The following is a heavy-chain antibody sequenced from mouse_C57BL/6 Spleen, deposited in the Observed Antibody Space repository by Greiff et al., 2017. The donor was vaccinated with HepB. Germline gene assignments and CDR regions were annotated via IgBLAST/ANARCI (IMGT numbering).Heavy chain of an antibody. J-gene: IGHJ3*01. V-gene: IGHV3-6*01. CDR1: GYSITSGYY. D-gene: IGHD2-4*01. CDR2: ISYDGSN. Sequence: DVKLQESGPGLVKPSQSLSLTCSVTGYSITSGYYWNWIRQFPGNKLEWMGYISYDGSNNYNPSLKNRISITRDTSKNQFFLKLNSVTTEDTATYYCARERDYDGDAWFAYWGQGTLVTVSA. CDR3: ARERDYDGDAWFAY.